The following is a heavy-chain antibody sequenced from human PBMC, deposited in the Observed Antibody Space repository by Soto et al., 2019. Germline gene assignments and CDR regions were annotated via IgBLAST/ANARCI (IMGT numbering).Heavy chain of an antibody. J-gene: IGHJ4*02. Sequence: SETLSLTCTVSGGSISSGDYYWSWIRQPPGKGLEWIGYIYYSGSTYYNPSLKSRVTISVDTSKNQFSLKLSSVTAADTAVYYCASGIAVAGSVTQIDYWGQGTLVTVSS. CDR2: IYYSGST. CDR1: GGSISSGDYY. D-gene: IGHD6-19*01. V-gene: IGHV4-30-4*01. CDR3: ASGIAVAGSVTQIDY.